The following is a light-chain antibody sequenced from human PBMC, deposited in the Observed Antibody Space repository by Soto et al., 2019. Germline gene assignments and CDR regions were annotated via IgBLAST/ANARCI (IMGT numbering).Light chain of an antibody. CDR2: FGS. Sequence: DVVMTQSPLSLPVTLGQPASISCRSSQSLLYNNTYNYLDWYVQKPGQSPQLLIYFGSNRAPGVPDRFRGSGSGKDFTLKINRVEAEDVGTYYCMKAFKSLTFGQGTRLEIK. CDR1: QSLLYNNTYNY. V-gene: IGKV2-28*01. CDR3: MKAFKSLT. J-gene: IGKJ5*01.